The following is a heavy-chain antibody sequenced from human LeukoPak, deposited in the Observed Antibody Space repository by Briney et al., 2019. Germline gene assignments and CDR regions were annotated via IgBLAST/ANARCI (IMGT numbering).Heavy chain of an antibody. D-gene: IGHD1-26*01. CDR3: ARVSGSYYRFDY. J-gene: IGHJ4*02. CDR1: GGPISSYY. Sequence: SETLSLTCTVSGGPISSYYWSWIRQPPGKGLEWIGYIYYSGSTNYNPSLKSRVTISVDTSKNQFSLKLSSVTAADTAVYYCARVSGSYYRFDYWGQGTLVTVSS. V-gene: IGHV4-59*01. CDR2: IYYSGST.